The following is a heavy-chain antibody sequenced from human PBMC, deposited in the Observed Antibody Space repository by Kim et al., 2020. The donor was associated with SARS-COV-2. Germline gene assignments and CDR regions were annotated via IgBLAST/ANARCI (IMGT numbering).Heavy chain of an antibody. CDR1: GGSISSSSYY. V-gene: IGHV4-39*01. D-gene: IGHD5-18*01. Sequence: SETLSLTCTVSGGSISSSSYYWGWIRQPPGKGLEWIGSIYYSGSTYYNPSLKSRVTISVDTSKNQFSLKLSSVTAADTAVYYCARVPRGYSYGSYYYGM. J-gene: IGHJ6*01. CDR3: ARVPRGYSYGSYYYGM. CDR2: IYYSGST.